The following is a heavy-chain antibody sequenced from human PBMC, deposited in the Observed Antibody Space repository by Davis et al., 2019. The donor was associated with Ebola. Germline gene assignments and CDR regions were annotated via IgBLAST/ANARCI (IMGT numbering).Heavy chain of an antibody. CDR2: INTASSII. D-gene: IGHD3-10*01. J-gene: IGHJ4*02. CDR3: VRDWFGETE. CDR1: GFTFSNYN. V-gene: IGHV3-48*02. Sequence: GGSLRLSCAASGFTFSNYNMNWVRQAPGKGLEWVSNINTASSIISYADSVKGRFTISRDNAKNSLYLQMNSLGDEDPAVYYCVRDWFGETEWGQGTLVTVSS.